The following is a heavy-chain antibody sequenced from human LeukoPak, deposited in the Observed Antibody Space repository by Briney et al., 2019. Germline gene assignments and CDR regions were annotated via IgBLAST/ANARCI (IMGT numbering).Heavy chain of an antibody. CDR1: GGSISSYY. V-gene: IGHV4-4*07. CDR3: ASSYGSGSYWEFDY. D-gene: IGHD3-10*01. CDR2: IYTSGST. J-gene: IGHJ4*02. Sequence: PSETLSLTCTVSGGSISSYYWSWIRQPAGKGLEWIGRIYTSGSTNYNPSLKSRVTMSVDTSKNQFSLKLSSVTAADTAVYYCASSYGSGSYWEFDYWGQGTLVTVSS.